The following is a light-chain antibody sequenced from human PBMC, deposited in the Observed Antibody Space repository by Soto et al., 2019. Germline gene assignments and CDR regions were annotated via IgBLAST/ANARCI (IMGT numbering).Light chain of an antibody. Sequence: EIVLTQSPGTLSLPPGERATLSCRASQSVSSNYLAWYQQKPGQAPRFLIYGASSRATGIPDRFSGSGSGTDFTLTISSLHPEDFAVYYCLQDYHLPITFGQGTRLEIK. CDR1: QSVSSNY. J-gene: IGKJ5*01. CDR2: GAS. CDR3: LQDYHLPIT. V-gene: IGKV3-20*01.